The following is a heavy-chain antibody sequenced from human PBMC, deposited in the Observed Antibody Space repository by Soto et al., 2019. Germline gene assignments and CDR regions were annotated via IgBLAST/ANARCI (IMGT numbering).Heavy chain of an antibody. CDR2: LSYSEST. CDR1: GDSISGYS. Sequence: PSETLSLTCTVSGDSISGYSWSWIRQPPGKGLEWIGYLSYSESTTSTPSLKSRVTISVDTSKNQFSLELSSVTAADTAVYFCARDGGTYLTRYFDSWGQGALVTVSS. J-gene: IGHJ4*02. CDR3: ARDGGTYLTRYFDS. V-gene: IGHV4-59*01. D-gene: IGHD3-10*01.